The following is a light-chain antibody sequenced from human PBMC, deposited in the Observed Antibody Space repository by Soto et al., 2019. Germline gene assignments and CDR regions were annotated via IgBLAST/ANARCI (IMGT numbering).Light chain of an antibody. J-gene: IGKJ1*01. Sequence: DIQMTQSPSSLSASVGDRVTITCRASQNITKYLTWYQQKPGKAPKLLVYAASSLQTGVPSRFSGSGSGTEFTLTISGLQPEDFANYYCLQSANDFWTFGQGT. CDR3: LQSANDFWT. V-gene: IGKV1-39*01. CDR2: AAS. CDR1: QNITKY.